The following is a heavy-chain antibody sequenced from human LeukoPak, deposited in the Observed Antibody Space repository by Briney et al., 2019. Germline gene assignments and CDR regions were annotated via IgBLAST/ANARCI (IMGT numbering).Heavy chain of an antibody. Sequence: PSQTLSLTCAVSGGSISSGGYYWNWIRQPPGKGLEWIGYVYYSGSTEYNPSLRSRVTISLERSKHQFSLKLTSVTAADTAVYYCASNTGTVFDYWGQGALVTVSS. CDR1: GGSISSGGYY. V-gene: IGHV4-61*08. J-gene: IGHJ4*02. CDR2: VYYSGST. D-gene: IGHD7-27*01. CDR3: ASNTGTVFDY.